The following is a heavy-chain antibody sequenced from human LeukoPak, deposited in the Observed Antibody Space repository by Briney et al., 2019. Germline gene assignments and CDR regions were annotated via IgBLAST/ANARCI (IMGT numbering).Heavy chain of an antibody. Sequence: GGSLRLSCAASGFTFSSYAMSWVRQAPGKGLGWVSAISGSGGSTYYADSVKGRFTISRDNSKNTLYLQMNSLRAEDTAVYYCAKASPKSLLWFGELLARGYYGMDVWGQGTTVTVSS. CDR2: ISGSGGST. J-gene: IGHJ6*02. CDR1: GFTFSSYA. D-gene: IGHD3-10*01. CDR3: AKASPKSLLWFGELLARGYYGMDV. V-gene: IGHV3-23*01.